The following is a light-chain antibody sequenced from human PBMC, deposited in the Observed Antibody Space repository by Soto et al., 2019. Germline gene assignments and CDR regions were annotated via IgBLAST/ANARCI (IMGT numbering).Light chain of an antibody. V-gene: IGKV1-12*01. CDR3: QQANSFPYT. Sequence: DIQMTQSPASVSASVGDRVTITCRASQGVSSRLAWYQQKPGKAPKLLIYAASSLQSGVPSRFSGSGSGTDFTLTSSSLQPEDCATYYWQQANSFPYTFGQGTKLDIK. CDR2: AAS. CDR1: QGVSSR. J-gene: IGKJ2*01.